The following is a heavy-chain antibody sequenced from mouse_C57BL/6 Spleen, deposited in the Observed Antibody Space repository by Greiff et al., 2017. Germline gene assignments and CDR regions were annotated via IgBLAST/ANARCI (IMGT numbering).Heavy chain of an antibody. CDR1: GYTFTGYW. CDR2: INPGNGGT. D-gene: IGHD6-1*01. CDR3: ARQGALSLFAY. Sequence: QVQLQQPGTELVRPGASVKLSCKASGYTFTGYWMNWVKQRPGQGLEWIGNINPGNGGTNYNEKFKSKATLTVEKSSSTAYMQLSSLTSEDSAVYFCARQGALSLFAYWGQGTLVTVSA. J-gene: IGHJ3*01. V-gene: IGHV1-53*01.